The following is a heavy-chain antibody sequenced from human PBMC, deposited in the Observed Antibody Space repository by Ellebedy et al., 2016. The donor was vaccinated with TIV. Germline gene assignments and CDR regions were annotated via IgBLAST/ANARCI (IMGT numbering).Heavy chain of an antibody. CDR3: ARDRGAASFDP. J-gene: IGHJ5*02. CDR2: ISQSGGT. Sequence: MPGGSLRLSCTVSGSSISSGYFWGWIRQPPGKGPEWSGSISQSGGTYYNWSLKSRVTISVDTSKNQFSLKLSSVTAAETAVYYCARDRGAASFDPWGQGTLVTVSS. CDR1: GSSISSGYF. V-gene: IGHV4-38-2*02. D-gene: IGHD6-25*01.